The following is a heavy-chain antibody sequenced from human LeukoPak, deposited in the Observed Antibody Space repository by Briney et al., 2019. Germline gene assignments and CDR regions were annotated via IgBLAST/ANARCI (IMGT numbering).Heavy chain of an antibody. V-gene: IGHV1-2*02. D-gene: IGHD6-19*01. CDR3: ARDIKTGIAVAGNY. Sequence: ASVKVSCKASGYTFTSYGISWVRQAPGQGLEWMGWINPNSGGTNYAQKFQGRVTMTRDTSISTAYMELSRLRSDDTAVYYCARDIKTGIAVAGNYWGQGTLVTVSS. J-gene: IGHJ4*02. CDR1: GYTFTSYG. CDR2: INPNSGGT.